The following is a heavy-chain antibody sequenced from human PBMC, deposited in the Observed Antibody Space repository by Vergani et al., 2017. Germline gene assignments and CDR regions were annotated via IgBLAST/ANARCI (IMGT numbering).Heavy chain of an antibody. J-gene: IGHJ3*02. CDR1: GGSISSSSYY. Sequence: QLQLQESGPGLVKPSETLSLTCTVSGGSISSSSYYWGWIRQPPGKGLEWIGSIYYSGSTYYNPSLKSRVTISVDTSKNQFSLKLSSVTAADTAVYYCARLYYDENDAFDIWGQGTMVTVSS. CDR2: IYYSGST. CDR3: ARLYYDENDAFDI. V-gene: IGHV4-39*07. D-gene: IGHD3-22*01.